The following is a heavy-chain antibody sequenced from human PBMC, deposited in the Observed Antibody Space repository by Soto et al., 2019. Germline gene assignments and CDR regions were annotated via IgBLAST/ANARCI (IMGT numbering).Heavy chain of an antibody. V-gene: IGHV3-30-3*01. CDR2: ISYDGSNK. D-gene: IGHD2-2*01. Sequence: QVQLVESGGGVVQPGRSLRLSCAASGFTFSSYAMHWVRQAPGKGLEWVAVISYDGSNKYYADSVKGRFTISRDNSKNTLYLQMDSLRAEATAVCYCARSYQLLIYYYYGMDVWGQGTTVTVSS. CDR1: GFTFSSYA. CDR3: ARSYQLLIYYYYGMDV. J-gene: IGHJ6*02.